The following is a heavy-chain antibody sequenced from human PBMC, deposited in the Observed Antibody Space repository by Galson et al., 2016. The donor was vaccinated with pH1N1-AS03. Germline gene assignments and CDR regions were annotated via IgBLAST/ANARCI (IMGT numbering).Heavy chain of an antibody. CDR1: GVTFSRST. D-gene: IGHD2-15*01. Sequence: SVKLSCTASGVTFSRSTISWVRQAPGHGLEWMGRIITIFNTINYAQNLRGRVTMTVDESTNTAYMYLNSMRYEDAALYYCCVSVTPSRFTHAFDIWGQGTTVTVSS. V-gene: IGHV1-69*13. CDR3: CVSVTPSRFTHAFDI. CDR2: IITIFNTI. J-gene: IGHJ3*02.